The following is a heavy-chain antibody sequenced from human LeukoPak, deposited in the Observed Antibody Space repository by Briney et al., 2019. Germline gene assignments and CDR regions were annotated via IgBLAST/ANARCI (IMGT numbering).Heavy chain of an antibody. V-gene: IGHV3-23*01. CDR2: ISGSGDST. CDR3: ATSSTFYYYFDY. CDR1: GFTFNGYV. Sequence: GGSLRLSCAASGFTFNGYVMSWVRQAPGKGLEWVSTISGSGDSTDYADSLKGRFTISRDNSKNTLYLQMNSLRADDTAVYYCATSSTFYYYFDYWGQGTLVTVSS. D-gene: IGHD2-2*01. J-gene: IGHJ4*02.